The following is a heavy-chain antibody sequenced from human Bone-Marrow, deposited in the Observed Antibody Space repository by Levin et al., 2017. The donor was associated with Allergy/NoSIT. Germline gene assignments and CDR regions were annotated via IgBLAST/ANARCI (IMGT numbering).Heavy chain of an antibody. CDR3: TRAYGSGSYYNPPQGTWYYYGMDV. V-gene: IGHV3-49*04. Sequence: GGSLRLSCTASGFTFGDYAMSWVRQAPGKGLEWVGFIRSKAYGGTTEYAASVKGRFTISRDDSKSIAYLQMNSLKTEDTAVYYCTRAYGSGSYYNPPQGTWYYYGMDVWGQGTTVTVSS. J-gene: IGHJ6*02. D-gene: IGHD3-10*01. CDR1: GFTFGDYA. CDR2: IRSKAYGGTT.